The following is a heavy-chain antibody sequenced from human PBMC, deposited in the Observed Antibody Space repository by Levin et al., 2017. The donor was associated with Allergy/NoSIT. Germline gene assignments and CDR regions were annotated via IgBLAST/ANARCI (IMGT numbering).Heavy chain of an antibody. CDR1: GGSISSSSYY. V-gene: IGHV4-39*01. CDR2: IYYSGST. Sequence: GSLRLSCTVSGGSISSSSYYWGWIRQPPGKGLEWIGSIYYSGSTYYNPSLKSRVTISVDTSKNQFSLKLSSVTAADTAVYYCARSYYDILTGYLMSYYFDYWGQGTLVTVSS. J-gene: IGHJ4*02. CDR3: ARSYYDILTGYLMSYYFDY. D-gene: IGHD3-9*01.